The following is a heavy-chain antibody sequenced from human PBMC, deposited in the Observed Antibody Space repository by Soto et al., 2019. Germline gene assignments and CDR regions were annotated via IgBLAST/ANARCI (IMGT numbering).Heavy chain of an antibody. V-gene: IGHV4-31*03. CDR3: ARKQAGYFYGIDY. J-gene: IGHJ4*02. D-gene: IGHD3-10*01. CDR2: IYDSGST. CDR1: GGSITSGGYY. Sequence: LSLTCTVSGGSITSGGYYWSWMRQHPGKGLEWLGYIYDSGSTFYNPSLKSRITLSVDTSKNQFSLKLSSVTVADTAVYFCARKQAGYFYGIDYWGQGTLVTVSS.